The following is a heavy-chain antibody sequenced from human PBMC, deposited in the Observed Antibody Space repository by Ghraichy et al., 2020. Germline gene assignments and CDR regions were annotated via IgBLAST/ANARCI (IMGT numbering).Heavy chain of an antibody. CDR3: ARVRGGGLEVD. Sequence: SETLSLTCTVSGGSISSYYWSWIRQPPGKGLEWIGYIYYSGSTNYNPSLKSRVTISVDTSKNQFSLKLSSVTAADTAVYYCARVRGGGLEVDWGQGTLVTVSS. D-gene: IGHD2-21*01. V-gene: IGHV4-59*01. J-gene: IGHJ4*02. CDR1: GGSISSYY. CDR2: IYYSGST.